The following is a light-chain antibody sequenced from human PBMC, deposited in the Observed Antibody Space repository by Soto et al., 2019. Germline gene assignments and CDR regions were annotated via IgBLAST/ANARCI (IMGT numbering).Light chain of an antibody. V-gene: IGLV2-14*01. Sequence: QSVLTQPASVSGSPGQSITISCTGTSSDVDGYNYVSWYQQHPGKAPKLMIYDVSNRPSGVSNRFSGSKSGNTASLTISGLQAEDEADYYCSSYTSSSTLVFGTG. CDR2: DVS. CDR3: SSYTSSSTLV. CDR1: SSDVDGYNY. J-gene: IGLJ1*01.